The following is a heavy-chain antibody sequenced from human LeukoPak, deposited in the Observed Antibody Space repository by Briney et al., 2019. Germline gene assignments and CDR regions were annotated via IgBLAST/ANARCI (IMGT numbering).Heavy chain of an antibody. J-gene: IGHJ4*02. CDR3: ARAPESGY. Sequence: GGSLRLSCAASGFTFSSYAMHWVRQAPGKGLEWVAVISYDGSNKYYADSVKGRFTISRDNSKNTLYLQMNSLRAEDTAVYYCARAPESGYWGQGTLVTVSS. CDR2: ISYDGSNK. V-gene: IGHV3-30*04. D-gene: IGHD1-14*01. CDR1: GFTFSSYA.